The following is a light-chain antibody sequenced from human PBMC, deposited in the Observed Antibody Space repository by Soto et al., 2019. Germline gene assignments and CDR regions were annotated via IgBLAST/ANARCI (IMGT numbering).Light chain of an antibody. V-gene: IGLV2-14*01. CDR1: SSDVGGYKY. Sequence: QSVLTQPASVSGSPGQSITISCTGTSSDVGGYKYVSWYQHHPGKAPKLMIYEVSNRPSGVSNRFSGSKSGNTASLTISGLQAEDEAHYYCSSYTSSSTWVFGGGTKLTVL. CDR3: SSYTSSSTWV. CDR2: EVS. J-gene: IGLJ3*02.